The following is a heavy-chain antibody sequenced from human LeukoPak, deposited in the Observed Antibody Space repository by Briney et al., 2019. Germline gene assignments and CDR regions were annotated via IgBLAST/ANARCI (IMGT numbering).Heavy chain of an antibody. Sequence: SETLSLTCGVDGGSFSGYDWTWVRQPPGKGLEWIGQINYGGDTNYNPSLKSRVTISVDTSKNQFSLKVTSVTAADTAVYYCARGLGWKVTPMGLFYMDVWGEGATVTVSS. D-gene: IGHD1-1*01. CDR2: INYGGDT. J-gene: IGHJ6*03. CDR3: ARGLGWKVTPMGLFYMDV. CDR1: GGSFSGYD. V-gene: IGHV4-34*01.